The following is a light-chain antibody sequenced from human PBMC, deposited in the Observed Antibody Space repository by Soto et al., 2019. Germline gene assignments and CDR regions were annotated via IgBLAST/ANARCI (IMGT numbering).Light chain of an antibody. Sequence: EIVLTQSPGTLSLSPGERATLSCRASQSVGRSLAWHQQKPGQAPRLLIYGASSRGSGVPDRFSGSGSGTDFTLTINRLEPEDFAVYYCQQYGSSPPTFGQGTPVEIK. CDR3: QQYGSSPPT. CDR2: GAS. V-gene: IGKV3-20*01. J-gene: IGKJ1*01. CDR1: QSVGRS.